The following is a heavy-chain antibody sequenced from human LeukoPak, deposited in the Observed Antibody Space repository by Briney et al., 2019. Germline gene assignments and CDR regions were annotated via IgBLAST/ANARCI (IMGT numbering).Heavy chain of an antibody. J-gene: IGHJ6*04. Sequence: GGSLRISCAAFWFTFSSYAMSLGRQAPRKGLEWVSGISGSAGSTYYADSAKGRFTISRDNSKNTLYLQMNSLRAEDTAVYYCAKDGLGRYPYYGMDVWGRGTTVTVSS. CDR1: WFTFSSYA. D-gene: IGHD3-16*01. V-gene: IGHV3-23*01. CDR2: ISGSAGST. CDR3: AKDGLGRYPYYGMDV.